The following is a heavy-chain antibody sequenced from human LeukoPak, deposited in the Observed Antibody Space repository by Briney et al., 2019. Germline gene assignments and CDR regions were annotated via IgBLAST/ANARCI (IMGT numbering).Heavy chain of an antibody. CDR2: IYDSGST. V-gene: IGHV4-39*07. CDR3: ARGPSGGNSDY. CDR1: GGSIRSSYYY. D-gene: IGHD4-23*01. Sequence: SETLSLTCTVSGGSIRSSYYYWGWVRQPPGKGLEWIGSIYDSGSTYYNPSLKSRVTISVDTSKNQFSLKLSSVTAADTAVYYCARGPSGGNSDYWGQGTLVTVSS. J-gene: IGHJ4*02.